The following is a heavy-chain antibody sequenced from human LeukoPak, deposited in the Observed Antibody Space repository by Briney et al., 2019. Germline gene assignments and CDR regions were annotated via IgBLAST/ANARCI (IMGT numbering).Heavy chain of an antibody. V-gene: IGHV4-31*03. Sequence: SETLSLTCTVSGGSISSGGYYWSWIRQHPGKGLEWIGYIYYSGSTYSNPSLKSRVTISVDTSKNQFSLKLSSVTAADTAVYYWARGGYCSGGSCATGQRFDPWGPRTPVTASP. D-gene: IGHD2-15*01. CDR3: ARGGYCSGGSCATGQRFDP. CDR2: IYYSGST. J-gene: IGHJ5*02. CDR1: GGSISSGGYY.